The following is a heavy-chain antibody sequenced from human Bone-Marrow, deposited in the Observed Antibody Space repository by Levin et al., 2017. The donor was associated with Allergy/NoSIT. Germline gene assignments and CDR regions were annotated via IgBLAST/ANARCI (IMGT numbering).Heavy chain of an antibody. V-gene: IGHV1-69*13. J-gene: IGHJ6*02. D-gene: IGHD1-1*01. Sequence: SVKVSCKASGGTFGSSSISWVRQAPGQGLEWMGGIMPIYGTSKYAQKFQVRITITADESTGIAYMELSGLTSDDTALYYCAATTGTTRGRGEHYYYGLDAWGQGTTVTVS. CDR3: AATTGTTRGRGEHYYYGLDA. CDR1: GGTFGSSS. CDR2: IMPIYGTS.